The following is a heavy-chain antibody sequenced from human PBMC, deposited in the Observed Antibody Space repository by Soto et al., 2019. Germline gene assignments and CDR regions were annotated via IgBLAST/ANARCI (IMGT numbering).Heavy chain of an antibody. D-gene: IGHD3-16*01. Sequence: PGGSMKLSCAACGVTLKIYLIAGSCQAKGKGLVWVSRINSDGSITTYADSVEGRFTISRDDSKNTLYLQMNSLRVEDTAIYYCAKTAGYDYVWGSSGLDPWGQGTLVTVSS. CDR3: AKTAGYDYVWGSSGLDP. J-gene: IGHJ5*02. CDR1: GVTLKIYL. CDR2: INSDGSIT. V-gene: IGHV3-74*01.